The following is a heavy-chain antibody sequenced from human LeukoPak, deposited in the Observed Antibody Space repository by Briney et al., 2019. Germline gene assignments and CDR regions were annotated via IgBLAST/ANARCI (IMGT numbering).Heavy chain of an antibody. J-gene: IGHJ4*02. V-gene: IGHV3-53*01. D-gene: IGHD3-9*01. CDR2: IYSGGST. CDR1: GFTVSSNY. Sequence: GGSLRLSCAASGFTVSSNYMSWVRQAPGKGLEWVSVIYSGGSTYYADSVKGRFTFSRDNSKNTLYLQMNSLRAEDTAVYYCARARGLTGYYNWGQGTLVTVSS. CDR3: ARARGLTGYYN.